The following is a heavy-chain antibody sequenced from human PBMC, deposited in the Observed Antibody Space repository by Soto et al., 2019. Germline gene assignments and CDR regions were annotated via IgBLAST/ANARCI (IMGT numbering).Heavy chain of an antibody. CDR3: ASARFGELGSYGMDV. Sequence: PSETLSLTCTVSGGSISSGGLYWNWIRQHSGKGLEWIGYIYNNGSAYYNPSLKSRVTISVDTSKNHFSLKLSSVTAADTAVYYCASARFGELGSYGMDVWGQGTTVTVSS. J-gene: IGHJ6*02. CDR1: GGSISSGGLY. V-gene: IGHV4-31*03. D-gene: IGHD3-10*01. CDR2: IYNNGSA.